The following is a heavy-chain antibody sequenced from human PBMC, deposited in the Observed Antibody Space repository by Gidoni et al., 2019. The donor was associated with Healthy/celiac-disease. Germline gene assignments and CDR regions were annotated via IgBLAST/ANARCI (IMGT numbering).Heavy chain of an antibody. D-gene: IGHD3-22*01. Sequence: QLQLQESGPGLVKPSETLSLTCTVSGASISSSSYYWGWLRQPPGKGLEWIGSIYYSGSTYYNPSLKSRVTISVDTSKNQFSLKLSSVTAADTAVYYCARQGYDSSSYWGQGTLVTVSS. J-gene: IGHJ4*02. CDR3: ARQGYDSSSY. CDR2: IYYSGST. V-gene: IGHV4-39*07. CDR1: GASISSSSYY.